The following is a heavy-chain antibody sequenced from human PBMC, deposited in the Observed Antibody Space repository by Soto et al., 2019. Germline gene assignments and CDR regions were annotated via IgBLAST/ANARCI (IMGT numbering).Heavy chain of an antibody. V-gene: IGHV4-31*03. CDR2: IYYSGST. D-gene: IGHD5-18*01. Sequence: SETLSLTCTVSGGSISSGGYYWSWIRQHPGKGLEWIGYIYYSGSTYYNPSLKSRVTISVDTSKNQFSLKLSSVTAADTAVYYCERAQWIQLWMGYFDYWGQGTLVTVSS. CDR3: ERAQWIQLWMGYFDY. J-gene: IGHJ4*02. CDR1: GGSISSGGYY.